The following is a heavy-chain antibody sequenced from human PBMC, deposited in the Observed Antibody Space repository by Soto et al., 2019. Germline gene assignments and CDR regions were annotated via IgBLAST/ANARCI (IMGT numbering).Heavy chain of an antibody. Sequence: SETLSLTCSIYSGSFSGYYWSWIRQPPGKGLEWIGEISQSGHTNYSPSLKRRVSISIDTSKKQFSLNLASVSAADTAVYYCARAPKVSGSSQTRPDFWGQGTLVP. D-gene: IGHD6-6*01. CDR3: ARAPKVSGSSQTRPDF. J-gene: IGHJ4*02. CDR2: ISQSGHT. CDR1: SGSFSGYY. V-gene: IGHV4-34*01.